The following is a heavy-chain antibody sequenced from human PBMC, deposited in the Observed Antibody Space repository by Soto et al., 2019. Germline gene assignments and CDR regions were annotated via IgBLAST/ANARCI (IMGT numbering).Heavy chain of an antibody. J-gene: IGHJ4*02. CDR3: ATRSPAFDD. Sequence: QVQLVQSGPEVKKPGASVKVSCKTSSYTFTSYGISWVRQAPGQGLEWMGWITNDKGKTTYAQKFQGKVTMTTDTSTSTAYMELRSLRSDDTAVYYCATRSPAFDDWGQGTLVTVSS. CDR2: ITNDKGKT. CDR1: SYTFTSYG. V-gene: IGHV1-18*01.